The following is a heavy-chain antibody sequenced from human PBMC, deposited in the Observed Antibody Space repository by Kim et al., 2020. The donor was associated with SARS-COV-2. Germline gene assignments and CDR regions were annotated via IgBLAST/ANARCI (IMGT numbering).Heavy chain of an antibody. CDR1: GGSISSGSYY. V-gene: IGHV4-61*02. CDR2: IYTSGST. J-gene: IGHJ6*02. D-gene: IGHD6-13*01. CDR3: ARETTGSSWYGIVLPKNYYGMDV. Sequence: SETLSLTCTVSGGSISSGSYYWSWIRQPAGKGLEWIGRIYTSGSTNYNPSLKSRVTISVDTSKNQFSLKLSSVTAADTAVYYCARETTGSSWYGIVLPKNYYGMDVWGQGTTVTVSS.